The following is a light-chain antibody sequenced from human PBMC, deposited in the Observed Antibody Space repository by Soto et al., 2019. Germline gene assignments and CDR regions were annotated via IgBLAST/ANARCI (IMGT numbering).Light chain of an antibody. J-gene: IGLJ2*01. Sequence: QSALTQPRSVSGSPGQSVTISCTGTSRDVGGYNYVSWYQQHPGKAPKLMIYDVSQRPSGVPDRFSGSKSGNTASLTISGLQTDDEADYYCCSYAGSYTFGAFGGGTKLTVL. CDR3: CSYAGSYTFGA. V-gene: IGLV2-11*01. CDR2: DVS. CDR1: SRDVGGYNY.